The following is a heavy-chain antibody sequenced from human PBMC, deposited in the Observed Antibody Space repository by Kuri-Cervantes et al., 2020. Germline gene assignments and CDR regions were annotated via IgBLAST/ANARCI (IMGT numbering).Heavy chain of an antibody. CDR1: GFTFSSYS. CDR2: INSDGSST. Sequence: GESLKISCAASGFTFSSYSMNWVRQAPGKGLVWVSRINSDGSSTSYGDSVKGRFTISRDNAKNTLYLQMNSLRAEDTAVYYCARGGAKGFKGLDYWGQGTLVTVSS. CDR3: ARGGAKGFKGLDY. J-gene: IGHJ4*02. V-gene: IGHV3-74*01. D-gene: IGHD3-10*01.